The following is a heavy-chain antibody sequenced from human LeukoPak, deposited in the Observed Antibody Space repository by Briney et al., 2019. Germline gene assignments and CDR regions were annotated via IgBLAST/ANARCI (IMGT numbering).Heavy chain of an antibody. CDR1: GYTFTGYY. V-gene: IGHV1-2*02. D-gene: IGHD2-2*01. J-gene: IGHJ3*02. CDR2: INPNSGGT. Sequence: ASVKVSCKASGYTFTGYYMHWVRQAPGQGLEWMGWINPNSGGTNYAQKSQGRVTMTTDTSTSTAYMELRSLRSDDTAVYYCARDWKDIVVVPAANDAFDIWGQGTMVTVSS. CDR3: ARDWKDIVVVPAANDAFDI.